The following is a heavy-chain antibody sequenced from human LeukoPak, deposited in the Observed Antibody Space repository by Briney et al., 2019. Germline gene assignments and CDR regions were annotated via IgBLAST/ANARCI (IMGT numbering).Heavy chain of an antibody. CDR2: ISGSGGST. CDR3: ARAKTDLRMNYYGSGSYGEYYYYYYMDV. J-gene: IGHJ6*03. V-gene: IGHV3-23*01. D-gene: IGHD3-10*01. CDR1: GFTFSTYA. Sequence: QPGGTLRLSCAASGFTFSTYAMSWVRQAPGKGLEWVSGISGSGGSTFYADSVKGRFTVSRDNSKNTLYLQMNSLRAEDTAVYYCARAKTDLRMNYYGSGSYGEYYYYYYMDVWGKGTTVTISS.